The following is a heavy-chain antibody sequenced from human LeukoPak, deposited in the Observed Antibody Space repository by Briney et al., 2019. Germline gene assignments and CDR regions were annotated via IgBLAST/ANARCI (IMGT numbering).Heavy chain of an antibody. J-gene: IGHJ4*02. CDR1: GFTFSSYW. Sequence: AGGSPRLSCAASGFTFSSYWMHWVRQAPGKGLVWVSRINSDGSSTSYADSVKGRFTISRDNAKNTLYLQMNSLRAEDTAVYYCARSRDYCTNGVCFYFDYWGQGTLVTVSS. CDR2: INSDGSST. CDR3: ARSRDYCTNGVCFYFDY. V-gene: IGHV3-74*01. D-gene: IGHD2-8*01.